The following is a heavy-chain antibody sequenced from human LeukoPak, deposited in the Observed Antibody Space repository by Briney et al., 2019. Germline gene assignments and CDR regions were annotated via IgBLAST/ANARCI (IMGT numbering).Heavy chain of an antibody. V-gene: IGHV4-59*13. Sequence: SETLSLTCTVSGGSISSYYWSWIRQPPGKGLEWIGYIYYSGSTNYNPSLKSRVTISVDTSKNQFSLKLSSVTAADTAVYYCARASSSSSALYYYYYYMGVWGKGTTVTVSS. CDR3: ARASSSSSALYYYYYYMGV. D-gene: IGHD6-6*01. CDR1: GGSISSYY. J-gene: IGHJ6*03. CDR2: IYYSGST.